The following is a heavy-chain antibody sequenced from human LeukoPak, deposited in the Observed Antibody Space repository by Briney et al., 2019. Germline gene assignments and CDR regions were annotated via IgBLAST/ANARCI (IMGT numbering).Heavy chain of an antibody. J-gene: IGHJ3*02. CDR3: VRESIDILGGLHTFDI. V-gene: IGHV3-64D*06. CDR2: ISTDGGST. CDR1: GFTFTKYA. D-gene: IGHD2-15*01. Sequence: GGSLRLFCSASGFTFTKYAMHWVGQAPGQGLDYVSAISTDGGSTYHADSVKGRFAISRDNSKNTLYLQMSSLRPADTAVYYCVRESIDILGGLHTFDIWGQGTMVTVSS.